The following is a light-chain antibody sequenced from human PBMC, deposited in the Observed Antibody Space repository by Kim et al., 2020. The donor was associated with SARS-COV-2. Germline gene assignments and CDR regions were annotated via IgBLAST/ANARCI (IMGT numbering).Light chain of an antibody. V-gene: IGKV1-33*01. CDR2: DAS. Sequence: SASVGDRVTISCQACQDISNYLNWYQQKPGKAPKLLIYDASNLETGVPSRFSGSGSWTDFTFTISSLQPEDSATYYCQQYDNLRHTFGGGTKVEI. CDR3: QQYDNLRHT. CDR1: QDISNY. J-gene: IGKJ4*01.